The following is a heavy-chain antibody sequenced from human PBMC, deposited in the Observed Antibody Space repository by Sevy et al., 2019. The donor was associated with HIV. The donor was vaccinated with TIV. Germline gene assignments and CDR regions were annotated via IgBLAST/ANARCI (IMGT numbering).Heavy chain of an antibody. D-gene: IGHD2-21*01. Sequence: GGSLRLSCAASGFTFNNYFMGWVRKAPGKGLEWIANINQDGSQKNYVDSVKGRFTITRDNARKLVSLQMNSLRVDDTAVYYCARELWPGDYWGQGTLVTVSS. CDR1: GFTFNNYF. J-gene: IGHJ4*02. CDR2: INQDGSQK. V-gene: IGHV3-7*01. CDR3: ARELWPGDY.